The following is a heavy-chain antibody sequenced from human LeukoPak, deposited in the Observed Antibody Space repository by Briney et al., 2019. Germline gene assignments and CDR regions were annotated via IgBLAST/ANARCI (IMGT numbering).Heavy chain of an antibody. J-gene: IGHJ1*01. D-gene: IGHD1-26*01. CDR3: ARDRGLYSGSYREYFQH. CDR1: GFTFSSYW. V-gene: IGHV3-74*01. CDR2: INSDGSST. Sequence: GGSLRLSCAASGFTFSSYWMHWVRQAPGKGLVWVSRINSDGSSTSYADSVKGRFTISRDNAKNTLYLQMNSLRAEDTAVYYCARDRGLYSGSYREYFQHWGQGTLVTVSS.